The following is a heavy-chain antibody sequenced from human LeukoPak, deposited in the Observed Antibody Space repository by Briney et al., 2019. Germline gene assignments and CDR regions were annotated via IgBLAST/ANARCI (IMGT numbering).Heavy chain of an antibody. CDR2: ISAYNGNT. CDR3: ARDSSGYYYGSGRSENYYYYGMDV. D-gene: IGHD3-10*01. CDR1: GYTFTSYG. V-gene: IGHV1-18*01. Sequence: SVKVSCKASGYTFTSYGISWVRHAPGQGLEWMGWISAYNGNTNYAQKLQGRVTMTTDTSTSTAYMELRSLRSDDTAVYYCARDSSGYYYGSGRSENYYYYGMDVWGQGTTVTVSS. J-gene: IGHJ6*02.